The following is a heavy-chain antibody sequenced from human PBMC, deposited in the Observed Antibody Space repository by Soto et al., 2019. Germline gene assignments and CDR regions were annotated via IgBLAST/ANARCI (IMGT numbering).Heavy chain of an antibody. V-gene: IGHV3-21*01. CDR2: ISSSSSYI. J-gene: IGHJ3*02. CDR1: GFTFSSYS. CDR3: ARRWGDPFASDI. D-gene: IGHD2-21*02. Sequence: PGGSLRLSCAASGFTFSSYSMNWVRQAPGKGLEWVSSISSSSSYIYYADSVKGRFTISRDNAKNSLYLQMNSLRAEDTAVYYCARRWGDPFASDIWGQGTMVTVSS.